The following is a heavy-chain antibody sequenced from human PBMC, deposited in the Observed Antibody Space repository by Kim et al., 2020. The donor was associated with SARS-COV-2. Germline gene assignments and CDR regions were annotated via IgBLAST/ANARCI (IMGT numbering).Heavy chain of an antibody. CDR2: VDTSSTYI. CDR1: GFSFSAYS. D-gene: IGHD2-2*01. V-gene: IGHV3-21*01. CDR3: ARGYFFGPTSCQHNWFDP. J-gene: IGHJ5*02. Sequence: GGSLRLSCAAFGFSFSAYSLSWVRQAPGKGLEWVSSVDTSSTYIYYADSVKGRFTISRDNAKNSLFLQINNLRAEDTAVYYCARGYFFGPTSCQHNWFDPWGQGTLVTVSS.